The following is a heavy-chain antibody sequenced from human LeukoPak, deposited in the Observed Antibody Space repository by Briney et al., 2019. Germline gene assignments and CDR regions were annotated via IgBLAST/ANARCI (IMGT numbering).Heavy chain of an antibody. D-gene: IGHD3-10*01. J-gene: IGHJ4*02. CDR2: ISGSGGST. CDR3: AKDISRDYGSEN. Sequence: GGSLRLSCAASGFTFSSYAMSWVRQAPGKGLEWVSAISGSGGSTYYADSVKGRSTISRDNSKNTLYLQMNSLRAEDTAVYYCAKDISRDYGSENWGQGTLVTVSS. V-gene: IGHV3-23*01. CDR1: GFTFSSYA.